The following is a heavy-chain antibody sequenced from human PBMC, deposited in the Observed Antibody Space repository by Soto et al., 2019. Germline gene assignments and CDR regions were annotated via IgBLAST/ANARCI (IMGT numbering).Heavy chain of an antibody. Sequence: GGSLRLSCAASGFTFSSYAMSWVRQAPGKGLEWVSAISGSGGSTYYADSVKGRFTISRDSSKNTLYLQMNSLRADDTAVFYCAKDSPSYTTSPFYFDSWGQGTLVTVSS. D-gene: IGHD2-2*02. J-gene: IGHJ4*02. V-gene: IGHV3-23*01. CDR2: ISGSGGST. CDR3: AKDSPSYTTSPFYFDS. CDR1: GFTFSSYA.